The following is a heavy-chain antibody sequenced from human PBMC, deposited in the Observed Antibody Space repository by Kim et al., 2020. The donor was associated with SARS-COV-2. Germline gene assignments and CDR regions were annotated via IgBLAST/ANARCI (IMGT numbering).Heavy chain of an antibody. Sequence: GGSLRLSCAASGFTFSSYAMSWVRQAPGKGLEWVSLISASGEITSHADSVKGRFTISRDNSKNTLYLQMNSLRAGDTAVYYCAKHIAKGYWIFDYWGQGT. CDR3: AKHIAKGYWIFDY. J-gene: IGHJ4*02. CDR1: GFTFSSYA. CDR2: ISASGEIT. V-gene: IGHV3-23*01. D-gene: IGHD2-15*01.